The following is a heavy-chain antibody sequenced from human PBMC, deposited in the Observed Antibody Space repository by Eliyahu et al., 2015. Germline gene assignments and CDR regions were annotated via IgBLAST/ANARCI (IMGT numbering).Heavy chain of an antibody. Sequence: QVQLVQSGAXLKKPGAXVKVSCKAXGXTLTSDNMHWLRQAPGQGLEWLGSINPSGGTTTYAQKFHDRFTMTRDTSTSTVYMELTSLRSEDTAVYYCATNSGYDHDWFDPWGQGTLVTVSS. CDR3: ATNSGYDHDWFDP. CDR2: INPSGGTT. D-gene: IGHD3-22*01. J-gene: IGHJ5*02. V-gene: IGHV1-46*01. CDR1: GXTLTSDN.